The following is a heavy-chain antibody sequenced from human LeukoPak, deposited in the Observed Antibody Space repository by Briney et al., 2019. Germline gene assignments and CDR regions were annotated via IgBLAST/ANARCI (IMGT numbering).Heavy chain of an antibody. CDR1: GGSVSSSTYY. V-gene: IGHV4-39*01. CDR3: ARLSKGRFFDYIFDY. J-gene: IGHJ4*02. D-gene: IGHD3-9*01. CDR2: IYYSGST. Sequence: PSQTLSLTCTVSGGSVSSSTYYWGWIRQPPGKGLEWIGNIYYSGSTYYTPSLTSRVTMSVDTSNNQFSLKMHSVTAADTAVYYCARLSKGRFFDYIFDYWGQGTLVTVSS.